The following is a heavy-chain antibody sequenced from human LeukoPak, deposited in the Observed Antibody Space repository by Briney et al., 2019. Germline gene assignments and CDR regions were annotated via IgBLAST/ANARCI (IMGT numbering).Heavy chain of an antibody. Sequence: SETLSLTCAVSDDSISSTNWWHWARQPPGKGLEWIGEIYHTGSTNNNPSLTSRVTISVDKSKTQFSLNLSSVTAADTALYYCARVRGRAFDYWGQGTLVTVSS. D-gene: IGHD5-12*01. V-gene: IGHV4-4*02. CDR3: ARVRGRAFDY. CDR1: DDSISSTNW. J-gene: IGHJ4*02. CDR2: IYHTGST.